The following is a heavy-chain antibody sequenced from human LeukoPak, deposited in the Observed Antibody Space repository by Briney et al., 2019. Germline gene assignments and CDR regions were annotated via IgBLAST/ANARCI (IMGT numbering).Heavy chain of an antibody. CDR3: GRDLHHTGWGFLDY. CDR1: GFTFSTHA. CDR2: IWSDGSNK. V-gene: IGHV3-33*01. D-gene: IGHD6-19*01. Sequence: GGSLRLSCAASGFTFSTHAMHWVRQAPGKGLEWLAIIWSDGSNKFYSDSVKGRFTLSRDNSKNTVYLQMDSLRAEDTAVYYCGRDLHHTGWGFLDYWGQGTLVTVSS. J-gene: IGHJ4*02.